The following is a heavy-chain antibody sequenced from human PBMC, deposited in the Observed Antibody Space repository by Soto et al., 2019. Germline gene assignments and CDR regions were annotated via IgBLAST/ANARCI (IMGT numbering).Heavy chain of an antibody. J-gene: IGHJ6*02. V-gene: IGHV1-69*13. D-gene: IGHD2-21*02. Sequence: AASVKVSCKASGGTFSSYAISWVRQAPGQGLEWMGGIIPIFGTANYAQKFQGRVTITADESTSTAYMELSSLRSEDTAVYYCARHIVVVTATRYYYYGMDVWGQGTTVTVSS. CDR1: GGTFSSYA. CDR2: IIPIFGTA. CDR3: ARHIVVVTATRYYYYGMDV.